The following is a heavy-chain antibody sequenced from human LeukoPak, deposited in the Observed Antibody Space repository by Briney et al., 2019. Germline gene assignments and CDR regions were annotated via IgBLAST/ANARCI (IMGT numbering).Heavy chain of an antibody. CDR3: ARGGTQLTFPV. J-gene: IGHJ4*02. CDR2: IYYSGSA. CDR1: GGSISSYY. D-gene: IGHD4/OR15-4a*01. V-gene: IGHV4-59*01. Sequence: SETLSLTCTVSGGSISSYYWSWIRQPPGKGLEWIGYIYYSGSANYNPSLKSRVTISVDTSKNQFSLKLASVSAADTGVYYCARGGTQLTFPVWGQGTLVTVSS.